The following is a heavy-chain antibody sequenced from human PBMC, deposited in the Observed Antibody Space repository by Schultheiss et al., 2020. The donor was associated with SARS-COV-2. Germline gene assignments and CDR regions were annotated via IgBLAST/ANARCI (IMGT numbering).Heavy chain of an antibody. CDR1: GYSFTSYW. V-gene: IGHV5-51*01. J-gene: IGHJ2*01. CDR2: IYPGDSDT. Sequence: GESLKISCKGSGYSFTSYWISWVRQMPGKGLEWMGIIYPGDSDTRYSPSFQGQVTISADKSISTAYLQWSSLKASDTAMYYCARLGYYDSSGYPYWYFDLWGRGTLVTVSS. D-gene: IGHD3-22*01. CDR3: ARLGYYDSSGYPYWYFDL.